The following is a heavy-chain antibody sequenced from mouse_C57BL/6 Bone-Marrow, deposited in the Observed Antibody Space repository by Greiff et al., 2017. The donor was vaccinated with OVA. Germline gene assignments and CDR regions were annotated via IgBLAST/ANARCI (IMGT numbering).Heavy chain of an antibody. CDR2: IDPEDGET. CDR3: ASLMTDGYFDV. CDR1: GFNFKDYY. J-gene: IGHJ1*03. D-gene: IGHD2-13*01. V-gene: IGHV14-2*01. Sequence: VQLQQSGAELVKPGASVKLSCTASGFNFKDYYMHWVKQRTEQGLEWIGRIDPEDGETKYAPKFQGKAPLTADTSSNTAYLQLSSLTSEDTAVEYCASLMTDGYFDVWGTGTTVTVAS.